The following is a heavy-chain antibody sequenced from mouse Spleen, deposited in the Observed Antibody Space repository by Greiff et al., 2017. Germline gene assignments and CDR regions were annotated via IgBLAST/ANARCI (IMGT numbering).Heavy chain of an antibody. J-gene: IGHJ2*01. Sequence: VQLKESGAELVRPGASVKLSCTASGFNIKDDYMHWVKQRPEQGLEWIGWIDPENGDTEYASKFQGKATITADTSSNTAYLQLSSLTSEDTAVYYCTSYGSDFDYWGQGTTLTVSS. CDR1: GFNIKDDY. CDR2: IDPENGDT. V-gene: IGHV14-4*01. CDR3: TSYGSDFDY. D-gene: IGHD2-2*01.